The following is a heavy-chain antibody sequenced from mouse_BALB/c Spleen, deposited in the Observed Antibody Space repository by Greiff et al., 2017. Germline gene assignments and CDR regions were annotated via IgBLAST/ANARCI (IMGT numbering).Heavy chain of an antibody. Sequence: EVKLVESGGGLVKPGGSLKLSCAASGFTFSDYYMYWVRQTPEKRLEWVATISDGGSYTYYPDSVKGRFTISRDNAKNNLYLQMSSLKSEDTAMYYCARGDMITTGVYFDYWGQGTTLTVSS. CDR1: GFTFSDYY. D-gene: IGHD2-4*01. CDR2: ISDGGSYT. J-gene: IGHJ2*01. V-gene: IGHV5-4*02. CDR3: ARGDMITTGVYFDY.